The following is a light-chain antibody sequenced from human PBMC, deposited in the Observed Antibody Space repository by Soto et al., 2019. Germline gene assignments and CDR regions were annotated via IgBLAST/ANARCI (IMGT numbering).Light chain of an antibody. J-gene: IGKJ1*01. V-gene: IGKV3-15*01. CDR2: GAS. CDR1: QSVSSN. CDR3: QHYRNWPPWT. Sequence: EIVMTQSPATLSVSPGERATLSCRASQSVSSNLAWYQQKPGQAPRLLIYGASTRATGIPARFIGSGSGTKFTLTISSLQSEDFAVYYCQHYRNWPPWTFSPGTKVEI.